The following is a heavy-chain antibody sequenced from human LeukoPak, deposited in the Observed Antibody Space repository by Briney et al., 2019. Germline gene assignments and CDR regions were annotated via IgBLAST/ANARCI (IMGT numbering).Heavy chain of an antibody. CDR3: ARDVLQYSSSWYTGYTWFDP. CDR2: TYYSGST. CDR1: GGSFSGYY. Sequence: SETLSLTCAVYGGSFSGYYWSWIRQPPGKGLEWIGSTYYSGSTYYNPSLRSRVTISVDTSKNQFSLKLSSVTAADTAVYYCARDVLQYSSSWYTGYTWFDPWGQGTLVTVSS. D-gene: IGHD6-13*01. V-gene: IGHV4-34*01. J-gene: IGHJ5*02.